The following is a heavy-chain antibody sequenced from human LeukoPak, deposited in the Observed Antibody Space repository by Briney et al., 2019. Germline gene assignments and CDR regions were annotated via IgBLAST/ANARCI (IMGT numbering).Heavy chain of an antibody. D-gene: IGHD3-22*01. CDR3: ARDLGPNLYYYDNSGYFDY. CDR2: ISSSSSTI. J-gene: IGHJ4*02. CDR1: GFTFSTYN. Sequence: GGSLRLSCAASGFTFSTYNMNWVRQAPGKDLEWVSYISSSSSTIYYADSVKGRFTVSRDNAKNSLYLQMNSLRDEDTAVYYCARDLGPNLYYYDNSGYFDYWGQGTLVTVSS. V-gene: IGHV3-48*02.